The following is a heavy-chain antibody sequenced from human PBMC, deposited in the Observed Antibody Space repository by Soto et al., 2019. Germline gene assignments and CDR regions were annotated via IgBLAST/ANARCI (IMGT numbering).Heavy chain of an antibody. Sequence: QVQLVQSGAEVKKPRSSVKVACKASGGTFSSYGISWVRQAPGQGLEWMGGITAIFGAANYAPKFQGRVTITADESTSTAYMEMNSLRSEYSAVYYCARSEAVRSEAGTTVVGPNNWLDPWGQGTLVTVSS. CDR3: ARSEAVRSEAGTTVVGPNNWLDP. J-gene: IGHJ5*02. CDR2: ITAIFGAA. V-gene: IGHV1-69*01. CDR1: GGTFSSYG. D-gene: IGHD1-7*01.